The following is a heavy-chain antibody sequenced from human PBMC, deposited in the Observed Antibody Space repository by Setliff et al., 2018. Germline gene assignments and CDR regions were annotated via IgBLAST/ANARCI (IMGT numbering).Heavy chain of an antibody. D-gene: IGHD1-26*01. CDR3: ARDNTIVGATDY. CDR1: GDSMSTYY. Sequence: KASETLSLTCSVSGDSMSTYYWSWIRQPAGEGLEWIGRLHTSGTTDYNPSLKGRVTISADTSTNHFSLKLTSVTAADTAVYYCARDNTIVGATDYWGQGALVTVSS. J-gene: IGHJ4*02. CDR2: LHTSGTT. V-gene: IGHV4-4*07.